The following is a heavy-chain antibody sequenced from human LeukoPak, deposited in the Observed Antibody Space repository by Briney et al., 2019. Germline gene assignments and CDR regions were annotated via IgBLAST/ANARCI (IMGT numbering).Heavy chain of an antibody. CDR2: VSGRGDTT. Sequence: PGGSLRLSCAASGFTFTSSAMSWVRQAPGKGLEWVSAVSGRGDTTYYADSVKGRFTISRDNSKNTLYLQMNSLRAEDTAVYYCANHWSSSLFDYWGQGTLVTVSS. J-gene: IGHJ4*02. CDR1: GFTFTSSA. CDR3: ANHWSSSLFDY. D-gene: IGHD2-8*02. V-gene: IGHV3-23*01.